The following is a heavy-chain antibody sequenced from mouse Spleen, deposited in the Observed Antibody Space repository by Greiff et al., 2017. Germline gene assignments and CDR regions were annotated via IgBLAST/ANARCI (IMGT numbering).Heavy chain of an antibody. CDR2: IRLKSDNYAT. J-gene: IGHJ1*01. V-gene: IGHV6-3*01. CDR3: TGLYYLPLWYFDV. CDR1: GFTFSNYW. D-gene: IGHD5-5*01. Sequence: EVKLVESGGGLVQPGGSMKLSCVASGFTFSNYWMNWVRQSPEKGLEWVAQIRLKSDNYATHYAESVKGRFTISRDDSKSSVYLQMNNLRAEDTGIYYCTGLYYLPLWYFDVWGAGTTVTVSS.